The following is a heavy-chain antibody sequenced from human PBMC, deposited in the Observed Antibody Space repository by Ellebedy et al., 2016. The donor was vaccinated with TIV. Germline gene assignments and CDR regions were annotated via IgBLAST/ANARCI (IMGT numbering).Heavy chain of an antibody. J-gene: IGHJ4*02. D-gene: IGHD6-19*01. CDR3: ARDRAGIEVAAYFDY. CDR2: MWYDGSTQ. V-gene: IGHV3-33*01. Sequence: GESLKTSCEASGFTFSSFGMHWVRQAPGKGLEWVAVMWYDGSTQYSADSVKGRFTISRDNSKNTLFLQMNGLRAEDTAVYYCARDRAGIEVAAYFDYWGQGTLVTVSS. CDR1: GFTFSSFG.